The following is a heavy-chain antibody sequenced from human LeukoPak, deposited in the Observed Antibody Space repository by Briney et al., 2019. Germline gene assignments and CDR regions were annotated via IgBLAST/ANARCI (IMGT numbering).Heavy chain of an antibody. Sequence: PGGSLRLSCAASGLTLSNYWMTWVRQAPGKGLEWVANINQDGSEKNYVDSVKGRFTISRDNAKNSLYLEMNSLRAEDMGVYYCARGSRGYPYWGQGTLVTVSS. J-gene: IGHJ4*02. CDR3: ARGSRGYPY. D-gene: IGHD3-22*01. CDR2: INQDGSEK. V-gene: IGHV3-7*05. CDR1: GLTLSNYW.